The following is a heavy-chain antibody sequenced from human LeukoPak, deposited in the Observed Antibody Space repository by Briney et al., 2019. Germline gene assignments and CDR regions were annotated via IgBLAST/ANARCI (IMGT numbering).Heavy chain of an antibody. D-gene: IGHD3-22*01. CDR2: ISYDGSNK. Sequence: PGRSLRLSCAASGFTFSSYAMHWVRQAPGKGLEWVAVISYDGSNKYYADSVKGRFTISRDNSKNTLYLQMNSLRAEDTAVYYCARGPITMIVVFGTWGQGTLVTVSS. V-gene: IGHV3-30-3*01. J-gene: IGHJ5*02. CDR1: GFTFSSYA. CDR3: ARGPITMIVVFGT.